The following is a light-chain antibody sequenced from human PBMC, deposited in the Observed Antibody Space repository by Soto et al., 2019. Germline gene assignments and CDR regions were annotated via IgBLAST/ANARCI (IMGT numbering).Light chain of an antibody. CDR3: QQYSDTWT. CDR1: QSISSW. Sequence: DIQMTQSPSTLSASVGDRVTITCRASQSISSWLAWYQQKPGKAPKLLIYKASTLQSGVPSRFSGSGSGTEFTLAISSLQPDVAATYYGQQYSDTWTFGQGTKVEIK. J-gene: IGKJ1*01. V-gene: IGKV1-5*03. CDR2: KAS.